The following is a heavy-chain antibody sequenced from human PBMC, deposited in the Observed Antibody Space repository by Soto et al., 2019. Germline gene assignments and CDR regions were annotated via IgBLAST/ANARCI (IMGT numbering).Heavy chain of an antibody. CDR1: GGTFSSYT. CDR2: IIPILGIA. J-gene: IGHJ5*02. D-gene: IGHD2-15*01. CDR3: ARDCSGGSCYSAYWFDP. V-gene: IGHV1-69*04. Sequence: ASVKVSCKASGGTFSSYTISWVRQAPGQGLEWMGRIIPILGIANYAQKFQGRVTITADKSTSTAYMELSSLRSEDTAVYYCARDCSGGSCYSAYWFDPWGQGTLVTVSS.